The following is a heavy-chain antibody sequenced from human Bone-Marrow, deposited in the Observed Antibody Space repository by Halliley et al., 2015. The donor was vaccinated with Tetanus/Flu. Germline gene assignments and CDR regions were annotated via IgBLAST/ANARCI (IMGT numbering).Heavy chain of an antibody. Sequence: TLSLTCTTSGGSISSSSYYWGWVRQPPGKGLEWIGSIYYNGNPFYKPSLKSRVTISVDTSKNQFSLKLRCVTAADSGVYYCARRLGCCSSTSCNFDYWGQGTLVTVSS. D-gene: IGHD2-2*01. CDR1: GGSISSSSYY. CDR2: IYYNGNP. CDR3: ARRLGCCSSTSCNFDY. J-gene: IGHJ4*02. V-gene: IGHV4-39*01.